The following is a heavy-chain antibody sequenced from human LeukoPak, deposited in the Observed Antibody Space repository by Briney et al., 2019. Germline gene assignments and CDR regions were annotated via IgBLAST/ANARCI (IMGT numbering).Heavy chain of an antibody. J-gene: IGHJ5*02. Sequence: GASVKVSCKASGYTFTGYYVHWVRQAPGQGLEWMGWINPNSGGTNYAQKFQGRVTMTRDTSISTAYMELSRLRSDDTAVYYCARVISSIADAWFDPWGQGTLVTVSS. CDR2: INPNSGGT. CDR3: ARVISSIADAWFDP. CDR1: GYTFTGYY. V-gene: IGHV1-2*02. D-gene: IGHD6-6*01.